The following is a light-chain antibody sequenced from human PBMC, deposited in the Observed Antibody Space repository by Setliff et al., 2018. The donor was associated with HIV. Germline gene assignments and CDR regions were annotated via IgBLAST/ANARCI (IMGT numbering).Light chain of an antibody. CDR1: NSDIGAYNY. J-gene: IGLJ1*01. V-gene: IGLV2-14*03. CDR2: DVN. CDR3: SSYTSSGTLFV. Sequence: QSALTQPASVSGSPGQSITISCSGTNSDIGAYNYVSWYQQHPGTAPKLMIYDVNTRPSGVSYRFSGSKSGNMASLTISGLQTEDEADYYCSSYTSSGTLFVFGTGTKVTVL.